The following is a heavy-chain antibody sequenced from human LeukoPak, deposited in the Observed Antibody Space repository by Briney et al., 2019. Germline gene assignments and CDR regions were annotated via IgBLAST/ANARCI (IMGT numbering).Heavy chain of an antibody. Sequence: GASVKVSCKASGGTFSSYAISWVRQAPGQGLEWMGWINPNSGGTNYAQKFQGRVTMTRDTSISTAYMELSRLRSDDTAVYYCASWYSSGWYDTDYWGQGTLVTVSS. J-gene: IGHJ4*02. CDR2: INPNSGGT. CDR3: ASWYSSGWYDTDY. V-gene: IGHV1-2*02. D-gene: IGHD6-19*01. CDR1: GGTFSSYA.